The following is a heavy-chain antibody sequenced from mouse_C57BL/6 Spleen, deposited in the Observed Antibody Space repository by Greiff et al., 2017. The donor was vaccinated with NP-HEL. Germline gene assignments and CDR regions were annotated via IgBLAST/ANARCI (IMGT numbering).Heavy chain of an antibody. V-gene: IGHV5-17*01. D-gene: IGHD2-4*01. CDR1: GFTFSDYG. Sequence: EVKLMESGGGLVKPGGSLKLSCAASGFTFSDYGMHWVRQAPEKGLEWVAYISSGSSTIYYADTVKGRFTISRDNAKNTLFLQMTSLRSEDTAMYYCARPYDYDEYFDVWGTGTTVTVSS. CDR3: ARPYDYDEYFDV. CDR2: ISSGSSTI. J-gene: IGHJ1*03.